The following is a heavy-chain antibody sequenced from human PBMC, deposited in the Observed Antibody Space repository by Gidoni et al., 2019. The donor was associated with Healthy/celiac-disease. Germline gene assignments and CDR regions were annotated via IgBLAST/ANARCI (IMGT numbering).Heavy chain of an antibody. J-gene: IGHJ6*02. D-gene: IGHD2-15*01. V-gene: IGHV3-23*01. CDR3: AKDPLGGGV. CDR1: GFTFSSYA. CDR2: IRGSGGST. Sequence: AASGFTFSSYAMSWVRQAPGKGLEGVSAIRGSGGSTYYADSVKGRFTISRDNSKNTLYLQMNSLRAEDTAVYYCAKDPLGGGVWGQGTTVTVSS.